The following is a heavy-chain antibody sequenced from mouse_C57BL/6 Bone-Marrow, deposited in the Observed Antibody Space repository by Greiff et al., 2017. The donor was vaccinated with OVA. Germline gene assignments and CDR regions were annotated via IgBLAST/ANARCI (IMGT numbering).Heavy chain of an antibody. J-gene: IGHJ2*01. CDR3: ARGDYYGSRDFDY. CDR2: IHPNSGST. V-gene: IGHV1-64*01. Sequence: QLHHPGAELVKPGASVKLSCKASGYTFTSYWMHWVKQRPGQGLEWIGMIHPNSGSTNYNEKFKSKATLTVDKSSSTAYMQLSSLTSEDSAVYYCARGDYYGSRDFDYWGQGTTLTVSS. D-gene: IGHD1-1*01. CDR1: GYTFTSYW.